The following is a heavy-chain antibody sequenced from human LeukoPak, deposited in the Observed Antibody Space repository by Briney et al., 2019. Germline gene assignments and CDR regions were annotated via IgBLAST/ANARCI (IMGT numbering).Heavy chain of an antibody. Sequence: SETLSLTCTVSGGSISSSSYYWGWIRQPPGKGLEWIGSIYYSGSTYYNPSLKSRVTISVDTSKNQFSLKLSSVTAAGTAVYYCATLTRIAAAGTPKTDFDYWGQGTLVTVSS. CDR2: IYYSGST. J-gene: IGHJ4*02. D-gene: IGHD6-13*01. CDR3: ATLTRIAAAGTPKTDFDY. CDR1: GGSISSSSYY. V-gene: IGHV4-39*01.